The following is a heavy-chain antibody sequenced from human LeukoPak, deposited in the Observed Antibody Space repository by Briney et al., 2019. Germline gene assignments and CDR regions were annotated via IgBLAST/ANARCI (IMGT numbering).Heavy chain of an antibody. J-gene: IGHJ4*02. Sequence: GGSLRLSCAASGFTFSDYYMSWIRQAPGKGLAWVSYISSSGSTIYYADSVKGRFTISRDNAKNSLYLQMNSLRAEDTAVYYCARVAVAGTIDYWGQGTLVTVSS. CDR3: ARVAVAGTIDY. CDR1: GFTFSDYY. V-gene: IGHV3-11*01. CDR2: ISSSGSTI. D-gene: IGHD6-19*01.